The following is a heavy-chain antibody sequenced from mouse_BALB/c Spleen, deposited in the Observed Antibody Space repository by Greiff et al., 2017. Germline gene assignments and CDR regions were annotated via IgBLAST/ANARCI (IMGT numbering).Heavy chain of an antibody. V-gene: IGHV3-6*02. J-gene: IGHJ1*01. Sequence: ESGPGLVKPSQSLSLTCSVTGYSITSGYYWNWIRQFPGNKLEWMGYISYDGSNNYNPSLKNRISITRDTSKNQFFLKLNSVTTEDTATYYCARTGIHWYFDVWGAGTTVTVSS. CDR1: GYSITSGYY. CDR2: ISYDGSN. D-gene: IGHD4-1*01. CDR3: ARTGIHWYFDV.